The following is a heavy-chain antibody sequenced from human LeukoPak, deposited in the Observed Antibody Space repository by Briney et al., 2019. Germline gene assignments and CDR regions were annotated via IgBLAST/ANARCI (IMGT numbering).Heavy chain of an antibody. D-gene: IGHD3-16*02. CDR2: INHSGST. CDR1: GGSFSGYY. Sequence: PSETLSLTCDVYGGSFSGYYWSWIRQPPGKGLECIGEINHSGSTNCNPSLKSRVTISVDTSKNQFSLKLSSVTAADTAVYYCARLSTPVGALRNFYYSMDVWGKGTTVIVSS. J-gene: IGHJ6*03. V-gene: IGHV4-34*01. CDR3: ARLSTPVGALRNFYYSMDV.